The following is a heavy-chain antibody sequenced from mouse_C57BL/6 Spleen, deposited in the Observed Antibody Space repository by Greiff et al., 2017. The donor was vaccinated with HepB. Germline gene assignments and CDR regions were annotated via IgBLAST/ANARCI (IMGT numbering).Heavy chain of an antibody. V-gene: IGHV5-16*01. CDR1: GFTFSDYY. CDR2: INYDGSST. J-gene: IGHJ4*01. Sequence: DVKLVESEGGLVQPGSSMKLSCTASGFTFSDYYMAWVRQVPEKGLEWVANINYDGSSTYYLDSLKSRFIISRDNAKNILYLQMSSLKSEDTATYYCARDRSNYPMDYWGQGTSVTVSS. D-gene: IGHD5-1*01. CDR3: ARDRSNYPMDY.